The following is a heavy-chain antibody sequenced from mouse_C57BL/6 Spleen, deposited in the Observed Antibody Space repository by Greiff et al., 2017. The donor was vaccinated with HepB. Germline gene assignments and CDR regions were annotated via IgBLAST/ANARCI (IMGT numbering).Heavy chain of an antibody. CDR3: ASYYYGSSYGFAY. V-gene: IGHV1-55*01. D-gene: IGHD1-1*01. Sequence: QVQLQQPGAELVKPGASVKMSCKASGYTFTSYWITWVKQRPGQGLEWIGDIYPGSGSTNYNEKFKSKATLTVDTSSSTAYMQLSSLTSEDSAVYYCASYYYGSSYGFAYWGQGTLVTVSA. CDR2: IYPGSGST. CDR1: GYTFTSYW. J-gene: IGHJ3*01.